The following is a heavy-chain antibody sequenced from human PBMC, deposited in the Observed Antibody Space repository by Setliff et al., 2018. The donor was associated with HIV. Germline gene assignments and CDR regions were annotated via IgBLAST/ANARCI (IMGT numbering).Heavy chain of an antibody. CDR2: ISSTVGFT. D-gene: IGHD3-10*01. J-gene: IGHJ4*02. CDR3: ARGSNQGSGTEVDY. V-gene: IGHV3-11*03. Sequence: PGGSLRLSCAASGFTFSDYYMHWIRQAPGKGLEWFSYISSTVGFTNYADSVKGRFTISRDNAKNSLYLQMTNLRAEDTAVYYCARGSNQGSGTEVDYWGQGTQVTVSS. CDR1: GFTFSDYY.